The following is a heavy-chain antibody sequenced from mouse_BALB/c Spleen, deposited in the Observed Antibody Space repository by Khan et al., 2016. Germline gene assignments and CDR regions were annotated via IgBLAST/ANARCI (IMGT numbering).Heavy chain of an antibody. CDR2: VNPNTGGT. Sequence: VQLQQSGPDLVKPGASVNISCKASGYSFTGYYMHWVKESHGKSLEWIGRVNPNTGGTSYNQKFKGKAILTVDKSSSIAYMELRSLTSEDSAVYYWASMGGHYVGWGQGTTLTVSS. CDR1: GYSFTGYY. V-gene: IGHV1-26*01. J-gene: IGHJ2*01. CDR3: ASMGGHYVG. D-gene: IGHD2-1*01.